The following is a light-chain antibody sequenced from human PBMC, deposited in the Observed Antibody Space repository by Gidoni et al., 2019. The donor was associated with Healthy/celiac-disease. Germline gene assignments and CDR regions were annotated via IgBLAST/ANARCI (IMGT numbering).Light chain of an antibody. CDR1: QSVSSN. V-gene: IGKV3-15*01. CDR3: QQYNNWPPKYT. J-gene: IGKJ2*01. Sequence: EIVMTQSTATLSVSPGERATLSCRASQSVSSNLAGYQQNPGQAPRLLIYGASTRATGIPARFSGSGSGTEFTLTISSLQSEDFAVYYCQQYNNWPPKYTFXQXTKLEIK. CDR2: GAS.